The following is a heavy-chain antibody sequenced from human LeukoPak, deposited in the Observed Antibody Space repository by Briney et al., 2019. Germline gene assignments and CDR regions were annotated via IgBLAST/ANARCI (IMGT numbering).Heavy chain of an antibody. CDR1: GFTFSNAW. CDR2: IKRKGDDGTI. CDR3: SAGTGRSDFDY. D-gene: IGHD3/OR15-3a*01. J-gene: IGHJ4*02. Sequence: SGGSLRLSCAASGFTFSNAWMSWVRQAPGRGLEWVGRIKRKGDDGTIDYAAPVKGRLSISRDDSKNTLYLQMNSLKSEDTAVYYCSAGTGRSDFDYWGQGTVVTVSS. V-gene: IGHV3-15*01.